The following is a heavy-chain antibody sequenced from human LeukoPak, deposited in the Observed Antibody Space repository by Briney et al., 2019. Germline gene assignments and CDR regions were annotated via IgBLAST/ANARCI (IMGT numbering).Heavy chain of an antibody. CDR3: AKAGSGWSFDY. J-gene: IGHJ4*02. V-gene: IGHV3-23*01. Sequence: GGSLRLSCAASGFTFSSYAMSWVRQAPGKGLEWDSVISGSGGSTYYADSVKGRFTISRDNSKNTLYLQMNSLRAEDTALYYCAKAGSGWSFDYWGQGTLVTVSS. CDR1: GFTFSSYA. D-gene: IGHD6-19*01. CDR2: ISGSGGST.